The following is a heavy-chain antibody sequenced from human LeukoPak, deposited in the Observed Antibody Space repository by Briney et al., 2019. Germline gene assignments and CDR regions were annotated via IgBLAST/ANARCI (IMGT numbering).Heavy chain of an antibody. V-gene: IGHV4-59*01. CDR2: IYYSGST. Sequence: SETLSLTCTVSGASISSYYWSWTRQPPGKGLEWIGYIYYSGSTNYNPSLKSRVTISVDTSKNQFSLKLNSVTAADTAVYYCARSRSSSWFLFDYWGQGTLVTVSS. CDR3: ARSRSSSWFLFDY. D-gene: IGHD6-13*01. J-gene: IGHJ4*02. CDR1: GASISSYY.